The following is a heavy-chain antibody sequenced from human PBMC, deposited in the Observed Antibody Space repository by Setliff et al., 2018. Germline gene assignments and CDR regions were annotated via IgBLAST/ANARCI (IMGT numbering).Heavy chain of an antibody. CDR1: GFTFSSYW. CDR3: VKTHWDTWIRGAFDI. V-gene: IGHV3-7*01. D-gene: IGHD3-10*01. J-gene: IGHJ3*02. Sequence: PGGSLRLSCAASGFTFSSYWMSWVRQAPGKGLEWVANIKQDGSEKYYVDSVKGRFTISRDSSKNTLYLQMSSLRAEDTAVYYCVKTHWDTWIRGAFDIWGQGTMVTVSS. CDR2: IKQDGSEK.